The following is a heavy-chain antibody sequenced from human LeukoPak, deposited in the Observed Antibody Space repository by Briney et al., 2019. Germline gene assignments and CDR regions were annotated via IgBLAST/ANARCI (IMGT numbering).Heavy chain of an antibody. CDR2: ISYDGSNK. Sequence: GGSLRLSCAACGVTFSSYAMHWVRQAPGKGLEWVAVISYDGSNKYYADSVKGRFTISRDNSKNTLYLQMNSLRAEDTAVYYCAREAPGDYGDYWGQGTLVTVSS. CDR3: AREAPGDYGDY. J-gene: IGHJ4*02. CDR1: GVTFSSYA. V-gene: IGHV3-30*04.